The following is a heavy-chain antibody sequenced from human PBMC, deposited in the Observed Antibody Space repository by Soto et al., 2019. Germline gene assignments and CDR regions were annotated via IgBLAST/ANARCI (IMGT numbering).Heavy chain of an antibody. CDR2: INPNGGST. D-gene: IGHD6-25*01. V-gene: IGHV1-46*01. CDR1: GYIFINYY. J-gene: IGHJ5*01. CDR3: AAARRGTVSLLTA. Sequence: GASVKVSCKASGYIFINYYIHWVRQAPGQGLEWIGIINPNGGSTNYAQKFRGRVTMARDTSTSTVYMDLSSLRSDDTAVYYCAAARRGTVSLLTAWGQGTLLTVSS.